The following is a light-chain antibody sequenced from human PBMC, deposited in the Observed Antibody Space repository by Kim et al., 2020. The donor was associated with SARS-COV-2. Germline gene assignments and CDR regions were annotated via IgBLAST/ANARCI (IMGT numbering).Light chain of an antibody. CDR3: QAWDSNTASWV. J-gene: IGLJ3*02. CDR2: QDN. Sequence: SYELTQPPSVSVSPGQTASITCSGDKLGDKYACWYQQKPGQSPVLVIYQDNKRPSGIPERFSGSNSGNTATLTISGTQAMDEVDYYCQAWDSNTASWVFGGGTQLTVL. V-gene: IGLV3-1*01. CDR1: KLGDKY.